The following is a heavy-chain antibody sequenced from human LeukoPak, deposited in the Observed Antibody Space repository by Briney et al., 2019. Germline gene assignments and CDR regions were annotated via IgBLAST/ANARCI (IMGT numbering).Heavy chain of an antibody. CDR1: GFTFSTYT. CDR2: ISSSSTYI. J-gene: IGHJ4*02. Sequence: GSLRLSCAASGFTFSTYTMNWVRQAPGKGLEWVASISSSSTYINYADSPKGQFTISRDNAKNSLYLQMNSLRAEDTAVYYCASQIFGVAHVYWGQGTLVTVSS. D-gene: IGHD3-3*01. CDR3: ASQIFGVAHVY. V-gene: IGHV3-21*01.